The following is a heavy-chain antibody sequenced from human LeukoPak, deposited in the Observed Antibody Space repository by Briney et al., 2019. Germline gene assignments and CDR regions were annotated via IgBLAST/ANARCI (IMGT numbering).Heavy chain of an antibody. CDR2: IHHSGVT. D-gene: IGHD3-22*01. J-gene: IGHJ4*02. V-gene: IGHV4-38-2*02. CDR1: GYSISSGYY. CDR3: ARYTANTAGYSFDF. Sequence: PSETLSLTCTVSGYSISSGYYWSWIRQPPGKGLEWIATIHHSGVTYYNPSLKSRVTMSVDTSKNQSSLKLGSVTAAGTAVYYCARYTANTAGYSFDFWGQGALVTVSS.